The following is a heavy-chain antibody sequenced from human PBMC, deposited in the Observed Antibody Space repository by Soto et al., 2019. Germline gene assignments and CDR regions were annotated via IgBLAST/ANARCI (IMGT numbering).Heavy chain of an antibody. CDR3: ARGKLGIYFYYGLDV. J-gene: IGHJ6*02. V-gene: IGHV4-34*01. CDR1: GGSFSDFY. Sequence: PSETLSLTCAVYGGSFSDFYWSWIRQPPGKGLEWIGEINHSGSTNYNPSLESRVTILLDTSKNQFSLNLNSVTAADTAVYYCARGKLGIYFYYGLDVWGQGTTVTVSS. CDR2: INHSGST. D-gene: IGHD7-27*01.